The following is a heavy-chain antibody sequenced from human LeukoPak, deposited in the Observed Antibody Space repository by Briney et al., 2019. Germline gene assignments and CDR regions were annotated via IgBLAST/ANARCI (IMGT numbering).Heavy chain of an antibody. CDR3: ARDQGQFLVRGGSYGMNV. Sequence: GGSLRLSCADSGFTFSNYPIHWVRQAPGKGLEWVAVISYDGSNEYYADSVKGRFTISRDNSRNTLYLQMNSLRAEDTAVYYCARDQGQFLVRGGSYGMNVWGQGTTVTVSS. CDR1: GFTFSNYP. J-gene: IGHJ6*02. D-gene: IGHD3-3*01. V-gene: IGHV3-30-3*01. CDR2: ISYDGSNE.